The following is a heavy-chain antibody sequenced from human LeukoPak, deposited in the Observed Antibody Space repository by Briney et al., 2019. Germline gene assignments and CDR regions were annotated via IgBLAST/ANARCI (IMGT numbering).Heavy chain of an antibody. J-gene: IGHJ3*02. Sequence: PGRSLRLSCAASGFTFSSYALHWVRQAPGKGLEWVAVISYDGSNKYYADSVKGRFTISRDNSKNTLYLQMNSLRAEDTAVYYCASLYNPDAFDIWGQGTMVTVSS. D-gene: IGHD1-14*01. CDR3: ASLYNPDAFDI. CDR2: ISYDGSNK. V-gene: IGHV3-30-3*01. CDR1: GFTFSSYA.